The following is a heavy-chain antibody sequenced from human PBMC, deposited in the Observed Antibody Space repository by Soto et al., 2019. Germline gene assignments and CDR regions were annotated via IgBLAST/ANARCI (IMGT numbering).Heavy chain of an antibody. CDR1: GGTFSSYA. V-gene: IGHV1-69*01. CDR2: IIPIFGTA. D-gene: IGHD1-26*01. CDR3: ARXXTGIVGATSDAFDI. J-gene: IGHJ3*02. Sequence: QVQLVQSGAEVKKPGSSVKVSCKASGGTFSSYAISWVRQAPGQGLEWMGGIIPIFGTANYAQKFQGRVMITADESTSTAYMELSSLRSEDTAVYXXARXXTGIVGATSDAFDIWGQGTMVTVSS.